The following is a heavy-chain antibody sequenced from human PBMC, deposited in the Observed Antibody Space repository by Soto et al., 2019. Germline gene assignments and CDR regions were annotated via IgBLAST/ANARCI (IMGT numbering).Heavy chain of an antibody. CDR2: ISYDGSNK. Sequence: QVQLVESGGGVVQPGRSLRLSCAASGFTFSSYGMHWVRQAPGKGLEWVAVISYDGSNKYYADSVKGRFTISRDNSKNPLYLQMNSLRAEDTAVYYCATDTPRAFDIWGQGTMVTVSS. V-gene: IGHV3-30*03. CDR1: GFTFSSYG. D-gene: IGHD2-2*02. CDR3: ATDTPRAFDI. J-gene: IGHJ3*02.